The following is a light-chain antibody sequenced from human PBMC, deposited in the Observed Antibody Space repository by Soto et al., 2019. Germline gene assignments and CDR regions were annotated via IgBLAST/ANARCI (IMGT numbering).Light chain of an antibody. CDR2: EVS. J-gene: IGLJ1*01. CDR3: SSYTSSSTQV. V-gene: IGLV2-14*01. Sequence: QSALTQPASVSGSPGQSITIPCTGTRSDVGGYHYVSWYQQHPGKAPKLMIYEVSDRPSGVSNRFSGSKSGNTASLTISGLQAEDEADYYCSSYTSSSTQVFGTGTKLTVL. CDR1: RSDVGGYHY.